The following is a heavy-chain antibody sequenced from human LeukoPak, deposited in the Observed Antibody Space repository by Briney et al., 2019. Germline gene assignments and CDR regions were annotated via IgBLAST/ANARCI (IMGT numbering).Heavy chain of an antibody. J-gene: IGHJ4*02. Sequence: PSETLSLTCTVSGDSVSRSDYYWRWVPAPPGKGLEWIGYMYFSGSNDYSPSLKSRVTISVDTSKNQFSLKMYSVTAADTAVYYCARVESGDYKNYWGQGTLVTVSS. D-gene: IGHD4-17*01. V-gene: IGHV4-61*08. CDR1: GDSVSRSDYY. CDR3: ARVESGDYKNY. CDR2: MYFSGSN.